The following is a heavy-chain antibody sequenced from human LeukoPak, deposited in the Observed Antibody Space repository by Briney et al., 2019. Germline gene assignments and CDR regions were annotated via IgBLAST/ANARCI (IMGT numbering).Heavy chain of an antibody. CDR1: GFTFSSYA. Sequence: GGSLRLSCAASGFTFSSYAMHWVRQAPGKGLEWVAVISYDGSNKYYADSVKGRFTISRDNSKNTLYLQMNSLRAQDTAVYYCARDGVYDILTGYSPSLGAASFFDYWGQGTLVTVSS. J-gene: IGHJ4*02. CDR3: ARDGVYDILTGYSPSLGAASFFDY. D-gene: IGHD3-9*01. V-gene: IGHV3-30*04. CDR2: ISYDGSNK.